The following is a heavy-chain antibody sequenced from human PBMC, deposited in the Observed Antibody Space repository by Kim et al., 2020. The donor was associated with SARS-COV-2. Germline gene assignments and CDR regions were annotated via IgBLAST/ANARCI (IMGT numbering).Heavy chain of an antibody. Sequence: ASVKVSCKASGSTFIDYAIHWVRQAPGQGLEWLGWTSAATGPPEYSQRFQGRLTITTDTSATTAYMELRSLTSEDTAVYYCSRGFLMVREILVSSYYYG. J-gene: IGHJ6*01. CDR2: TSAATGPP. V-gene: IGHV1-3*01. CDR3: SRGFLMVREILVSSYYYG. CDR1: GSTFIDYA. D-gene: IGHD3-10*01.